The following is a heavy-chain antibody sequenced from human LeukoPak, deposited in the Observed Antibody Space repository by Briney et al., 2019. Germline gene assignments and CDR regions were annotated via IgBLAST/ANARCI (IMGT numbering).Heavy chain of an antibody. CDR3: AKDEGYNFGFNDY. CDR1: GFIFGRYG. J-gene: IGHJ4*02. D-gene: IGHD5-18*01. CDR2: IRYDGNTK. V-gene: IGHV3-30*02. Sequence: GGSLRLSCAASGFIFGRYGMHWVRQAPAKGLEWVAFIRYDGNTKYYIDSVKGRFTISRDNSRNTLYLQMNSLRGEGTAMYYCAKDEGYNFGFNDYWGQGALVTVSS.